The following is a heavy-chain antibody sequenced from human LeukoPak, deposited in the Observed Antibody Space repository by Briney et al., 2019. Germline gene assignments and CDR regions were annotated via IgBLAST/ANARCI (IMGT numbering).Heavy chain of an antibody. D-gene: IGHD6-13*01. CDR3: AKDIGSSSWYLGN. V-gene: IGHV3-9*01. CDR2: ISLNSGSI. CDR1: GFTFDDYA. Sequence: GRSLRLSCAAAGFTFDDYAMHWVRQAPGKGLEWVSGISLNSGSIHYADSVKGRFSTSRDNAKNSLYLEMKSLRPEDTALYYCAKDIGSSSWYLGNWGQGTLVTVSS. J-gene: IGHJ4*02.